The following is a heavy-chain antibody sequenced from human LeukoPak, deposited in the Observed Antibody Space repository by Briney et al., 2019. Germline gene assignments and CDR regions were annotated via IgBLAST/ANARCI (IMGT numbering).Heavy chain of an antibody. J-gene: IGHJ5*02. D-gene: IGHD3-9*01. CDR1: GYTFTNFG. V-gene: IGHV1-18*01. CDR3: ARKMYYDFLTVYSPNNCFDP. CDR2: ISGYNGNT. Sequence: ASVKVSCKASGYTFTNFGINWVRQAPGQGLEWMGWISGYNGNTNYAQKLQGRVTMTTDTSTSTAYMELRSLRSDDTAVYYCARKMYYDFLTVYSPNNCFDPWGGETLVTVSS.